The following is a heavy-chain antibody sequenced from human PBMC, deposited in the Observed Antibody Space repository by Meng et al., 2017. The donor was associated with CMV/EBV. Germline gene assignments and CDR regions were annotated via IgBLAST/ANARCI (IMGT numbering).Heavy chain of an antibody. D-gene: IGHD3-3*01. V-gene: IGHV3-15*01. J-gene: IGHJ6*02. CDR1: GSTFSNAW. CDR2: IKSKTDGGTT. CDR3: ARESTIFGVVIPNYYYYGMDV. Sequence: GGSLRLSCAASGSTFSNAWMSWVRQAPGKGLEWVGRIKSKTDGGTTDYAAPVKGRFTISRDDSKNTLYLQMNSLRAEDTAVYYCARESTIFGVVIPNYYYYGMDVWGQGTTVTVSS.